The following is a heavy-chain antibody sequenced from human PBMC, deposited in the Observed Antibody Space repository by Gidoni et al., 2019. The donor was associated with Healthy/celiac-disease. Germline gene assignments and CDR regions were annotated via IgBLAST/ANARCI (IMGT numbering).Heavy chain of an antibody. V-gene: IGHV2-5*01. J-gene: IGHJ5*02. D-gene: IGHD6-6*01. Sequence: QIPLKESGPTLVKPTHTLSLTCTFPGFPLRTSGVGVGWIRQPPGKALEWLALIYWNDDKRYSPSLKSRLTITKDTSKNQVVLTMTNMDPVDTATYYCARLLIAARDGNWFDPWGQGTLVTVSS. CDR2: IYWNDDK. CDR3: ARLLIAARDGNWFDP. CDR1: GFPLRTSGVG.